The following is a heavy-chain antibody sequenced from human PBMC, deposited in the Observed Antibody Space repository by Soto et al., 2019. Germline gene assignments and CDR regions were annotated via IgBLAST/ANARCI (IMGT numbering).Heavy chain of an antibody. D-gene: IGHD3-3*02. Sequence: PSETLSLTCAVYGGSFSGYYWSWIRQPPGKGLEWIGEINHSGSTNYNPSLTSRVTISVDKSKNHFSLKLTSVTAADTAVYYCAARHFWSGPWTDRRLHYWGQGTLVTVSS. CDR3: AARHFWSGPWTDRRLHY. V-gene: IGHV4-34*01. CDR1: GGSFSGYY. J-gene: IGHJ4*02. CDR2: INHSGST.